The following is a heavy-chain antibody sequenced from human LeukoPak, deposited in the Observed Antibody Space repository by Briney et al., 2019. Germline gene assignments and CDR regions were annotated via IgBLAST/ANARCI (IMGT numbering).Heavy chain of an antibody. J-gene: IGHJ4*02. Sequence: GGSLRLSCAASGFTFNNYWMTWVRQAPGKGLEWVANIKQDGSEKYCVDSVKGRFTISRDNAKNALYLEVNSLRTEDTAVYYCGRGYSGTHWGQGTLVTVSS. CDR1: GFTFNNYW. CDR2: IKQDGSEK. D-gene: IGHD1-26*01. CDR3: GRGYSGTH. V-gene: IGHV3-7*01.